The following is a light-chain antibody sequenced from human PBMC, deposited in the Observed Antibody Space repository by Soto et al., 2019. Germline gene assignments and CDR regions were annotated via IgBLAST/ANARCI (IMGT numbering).Light chain of an antibody. CDR2: GAS. CDR3: QQYNNWPPWT. CDR1: QSVITN. J-gene: IGKJ5*01. V-gene: IGKV3-15*01. Sequence: EIVLTQSPATLSLSPGERATLSCRASQSVITNLAWYQQKPGLPPRLLIYGASTKTIGTPDRFSGSGSGTEFTLTISSLQSEDFAIYYCQQYNNWPPWTFGQGTRLEIK.